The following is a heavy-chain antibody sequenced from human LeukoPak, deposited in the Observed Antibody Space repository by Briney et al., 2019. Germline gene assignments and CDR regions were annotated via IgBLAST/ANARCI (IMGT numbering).Heavy chain of an antibody. J-gene: IGHJ4*02. D-gene: IGHD3-16*01. V-gene: IGHV1-18*01. CDR2: ISTYNGNT. CDR3: ARGGGRYTIISLDY. Sequence: GASVKVSCTASGYTFTSYGITWVRQAPGQGLEWMGWISTYNGNTTYAQKLQGRVTMTTDTSTSTAYMELRSLRSDDTAVYYCARGGGRYTIISLDYWGQGTLVTVSS. CDR1: GYTFTSYG.